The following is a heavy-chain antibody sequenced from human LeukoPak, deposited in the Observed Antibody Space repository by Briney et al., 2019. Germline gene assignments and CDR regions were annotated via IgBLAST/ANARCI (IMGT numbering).Heavy chain of an antibody. Sequence: ASVKVSCKASGYTFTGYYMHWVRQAPGQGLEWMGWINPNSGGTNYAQKFQGRVTMTRDTSISTAYMELSRLRSDDTAVYYCARGYSSSWYYYYGMDVWGQGTTVTVSS. J-gene: IGHJ6*02. V-gene: IGHV1-2*02. D-gene: IGHD6-13*01. CDR1: GYTFTGYY. CDR2: INPNSGGT. CDR3: ARGYSSSWYYYYGMDV.